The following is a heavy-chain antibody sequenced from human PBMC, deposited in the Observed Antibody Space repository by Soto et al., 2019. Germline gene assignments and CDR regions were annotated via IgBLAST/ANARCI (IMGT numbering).Heavy chain of an antibody. CDR1: GGSISSFY. CDR2: IYYSGST. V-gene: IGHV4-59*01. Sequence: SETLSLTCTVSGGSISSFYWSWIRQPPGKGLEWIGYIYYSGSTNYNPSLKSRVTISVDTSKNQFSLKLSSVTAADTAVYYCARDLKYYDFSGGYYYYYMDVWGKGTTVTVSS. J-gene: IGHJ6*03. D-gene: IGHD3-3*01. CDR3: ARDLKYYDFSGGYYYYYMDV.